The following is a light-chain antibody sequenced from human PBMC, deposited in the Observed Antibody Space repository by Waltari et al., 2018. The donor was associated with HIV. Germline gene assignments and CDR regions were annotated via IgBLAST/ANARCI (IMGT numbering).Light chain of an antibody. J-gene: IGLJ2*01. V-gene: IGLV1-51*01. CDR3: ATWDSSLNGVL. Sequence: QSVFTQPPSVSATPGPKVTISCSGSTSNIGNHFVSWSQRIPGTRPQLLIYNNNERPSCIPARFSGSKSGTSATLGITGLQTGDEADYYCATWDSSLNGVLFGGGTKLTAL. CDR2: NNN. CDR1: TSNIGNHF.